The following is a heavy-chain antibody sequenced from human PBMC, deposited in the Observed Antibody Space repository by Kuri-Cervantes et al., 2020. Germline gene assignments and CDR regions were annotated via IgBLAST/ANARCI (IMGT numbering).Heavy chain of an antibody. Sequence: GGSLRLSCKGSGYSFTSYWIGWVRQMPGKGLEWMGIIYPGDSDTRYSPSFQGQVTISADKSISTAYLQWSSLKASGTAMYYCARLEVTAMVDYWGQGTLVTVSS. CDR2: IYPGDSDT. V-gene: IGHV5-51*01. D-gene: IGHD5-18*01. CDR3: ARLEVTAMVDY. J-gene: IGHJ4*02. CDR1: GYSFTSYW.